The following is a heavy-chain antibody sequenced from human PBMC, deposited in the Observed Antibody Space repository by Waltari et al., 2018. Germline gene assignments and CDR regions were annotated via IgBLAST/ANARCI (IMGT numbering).Heavy chain of an antibody. J-gene: IGHJ4*02. CDR1: GFTFSSYS. CDR3: ARASGSGYYSHFDY. V-gene: IGHV3-48*01. D-gene: IGHD3-3*01. Sequence: EVQLVESGGGLVQPGGSLRLSCAASGFTFSSYSMNWVRQAPGKGLEWVSYISSSSSTIYYADSVKGRFTISRDNAKNSLYLQMNSLRAEDTAVYYCARASGSGYYSHFDYWGQGTLVTVSS. CDR2: ISSSSSTI.